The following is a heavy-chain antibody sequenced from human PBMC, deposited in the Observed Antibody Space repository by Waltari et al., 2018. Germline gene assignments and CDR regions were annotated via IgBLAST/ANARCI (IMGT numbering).Heavy chain of an antibody. Sequence: EVQLVGSGGGLVKPGGSLRLSCASSGFTFRSYTLNWLRQAPGKGLEWVSSISGGSSYTYYADAVRGRFTISRDNVKNSLYLQMNSLRVEDTAVYYCAREWGVMIGTAAYYLDHWTQGTLVTVSS. V-gene: IGHV3-21*02. CDR1: GFTFRSYT. J-gene: IGHJ4*02. D-gene: IGHD3-16*01. CDR2: ISGGSSYT. CDR3: AREWGVMIGTAAYYLDH.